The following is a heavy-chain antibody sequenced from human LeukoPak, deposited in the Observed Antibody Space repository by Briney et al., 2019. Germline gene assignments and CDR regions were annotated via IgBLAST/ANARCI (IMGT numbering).Heavy chain of an antibody. V-gene: IGHV4-61*01. Sequence: SETLSLTCTVSGGSISSSNYYWGWIRQPPGTGLEWIGYIYYSGSTNYNPSLKSRVTISVDTSKNQFSLKLNSVTAADTAVYYCARDSRRHYYDSSGYYPQSYSDYWGQGTLVTVSS. CDR1: GGSISSSNYY. CDR3: ARDSRRHYYDSSGYYPQSYSDY. J-gene: IGHJ4*02. D-gene: IGHD3-22*01. CDR2: IYYSGST.